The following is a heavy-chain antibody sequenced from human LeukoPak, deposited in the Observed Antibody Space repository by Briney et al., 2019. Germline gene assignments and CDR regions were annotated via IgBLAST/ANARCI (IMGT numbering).Heavy chain of an antibody. J-gene: IGHJ5*02. CDR3: AREAAAAFPWFDP. V-gene: IGHV3-7*01. CDR2: IKQDGREK. CDR1: GFTFSSYW. Sequence: PGGSLRLSCAASGFTFSSYWMSWVRQAPGKGLEWVANIKQDGREKYYVDSVKGRFTISRDNAKNSLYLQMNSLRAEDTAVYYCAREAAAAFPWFDPWGQGTLVTVSS. D-gene: IGHD6-13*01.